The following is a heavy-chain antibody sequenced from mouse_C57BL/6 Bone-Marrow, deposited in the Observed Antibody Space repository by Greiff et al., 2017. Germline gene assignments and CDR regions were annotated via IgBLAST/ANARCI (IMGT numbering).Heavy chain of an antibody. J-gene: IGHJ3*01. CDR1: GYAFSSSW. D-gene: IGHD2-3*01. Sequence: QVQLQQSGPELVKPGASVKISCKASGYAFSSSWMNWVKQRPGKGLEWIGRIYPGDGDTNYNGKFKGKATLTADKSSSTAYMQIGSLTSEDSAVYFCARSPLYDGYPAWFAYWGQGTLVTVSA. CDR3: ARSPLYDGYPAWFAY. V-gene: IGHV1-82*01. CDR2: IYPGDGDT.